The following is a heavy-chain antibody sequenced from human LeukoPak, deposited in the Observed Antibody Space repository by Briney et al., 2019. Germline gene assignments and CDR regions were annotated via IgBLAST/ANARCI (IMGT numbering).Heavy chain of an antibody. CDR3: ARDRAYSSGWYGGYFDY. D-gene: IGHD6-19*01. CDR2: ISYDGSNK. Sequence: GGSLRLSCAASGFTFSSYAMHWVRQAPGKGLEWVAVISYDGSNKYYADSVKGRFTISGDNSKNTLYLQMNSLRAEDTAVYYCARDRAYSSGWYGGYFDYWGQGTLVTVSS. CDR1: GFTFSSYA. V-gene: IGHV3-30*04. J-gene: IGHJ4*02.